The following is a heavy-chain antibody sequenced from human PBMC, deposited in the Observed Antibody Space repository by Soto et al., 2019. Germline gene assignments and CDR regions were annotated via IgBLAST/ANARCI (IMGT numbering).Heavy chain of an antibody. V-gene: IGHV1-46*01. Sequence: GASVKVSCKASGYTFTSYYMHWVRQAPGQGLEWMGIINPSGGSTSYAQKFQGRVTMTRDTSTSTVYMELSSLRSEDTAVYYCAREGTYYDILTGYYHLFGFDPWGQGTLVTVSS. CDR3: AREGTYYDILTGYYHLFGFDP. D-gene: IGHD3-9*01. CDR1: GYTFTSYY. J-gene: IGHJ5*02. CDR2: INPSGGST.